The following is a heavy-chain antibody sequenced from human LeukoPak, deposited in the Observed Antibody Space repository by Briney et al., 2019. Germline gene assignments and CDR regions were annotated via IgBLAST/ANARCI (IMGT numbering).Heavy chain of an antibody. D-gene: IGHD2-21*02. CDR1: GFTFSRYG. Sequence: GRSLRLSCAASGFTFSRYGIHWVPDAPGEGLERVAVISYDGSNKYYANSAKGRFTISRDNSKNTIYLQMNSLRAEDTAVYYCAKDGVFGIIWGGDCYSFDYWGQGTLVTVSS. CDR2: ISYDGSNK. V-gene: IGHV3-30*18. J-gene: IGHJ4*02. CDR3: AKDGVFGIIWGGDCYSFDY.